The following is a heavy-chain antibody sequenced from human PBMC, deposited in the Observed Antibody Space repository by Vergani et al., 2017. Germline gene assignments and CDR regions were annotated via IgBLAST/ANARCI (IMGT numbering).Heavy chain of an antibody. CDR2: INYSENT. CDR3: ASDTHSGQRADR. D-gene: IGHD6-19*01. CDR1: FDSIRNLY. J-gene: IGHJ5*02. V-gene: IGHV4-59*11. Sequence: QVQLQESGPGRVKSSETLSLTCSVSFDSIRNLYCNGIRQPPGKGLEWIGSINYSENTNYNPTLKTRVTISVDTSKNQFSLTLTSVTAADTAVYYCASDTHSGQRADRWGQGILVTVTS.